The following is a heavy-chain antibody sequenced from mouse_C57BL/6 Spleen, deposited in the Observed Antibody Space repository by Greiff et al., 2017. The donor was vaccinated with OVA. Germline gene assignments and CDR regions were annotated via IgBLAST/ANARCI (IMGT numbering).Heavy chain of an antibody. Sequence: QVQLQQPGAELVKPGASVKVSCKASGYTFTSYWMHWVKPRPGQGLEWIGRIHPSDSDTNYKQNFKGKATLTVDKSYSTAYMQLRSLNSADSAVYDCAIGEGYVDYWGQGTTLTVSS. CDR3: AIGEGYVDY. CDR2: IHPSDSDT. J-gene: IGHJ2*01. V-gene: IGHV1-74*01. CDR1: GYTFTSYW.